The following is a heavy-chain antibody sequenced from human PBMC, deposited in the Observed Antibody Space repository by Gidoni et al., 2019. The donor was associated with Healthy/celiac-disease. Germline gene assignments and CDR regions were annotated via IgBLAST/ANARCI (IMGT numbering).Heavy chain of an antibody. D-gene: IGHD3-3*01. CDR2: INPNSGGT. CDR1: GYTFTGYY. CDR3: ARDRDFWLSHYYYYGMDV. J-gene: IGHJ6*02. V-gene: IGHV1-2*02. Sequence: QVQLVQSGAEVTKPGASVKVFCKASGYTFTGYYRHCVRQAPGQGIEWMGWINPNSGGTNYAQKFQSRVTMTRDTSISTAYMDLSRLRSDDTAVYYCARDRDFWLSHYYYYGMDVWGQGTTVTVSS.